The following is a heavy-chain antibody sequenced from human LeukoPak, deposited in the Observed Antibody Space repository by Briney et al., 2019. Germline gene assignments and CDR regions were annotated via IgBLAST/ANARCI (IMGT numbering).Heavy chain of an antibody. CDR2: ISGSGGST. J-gene: IGHJ4*02. D-gene: IGHD5-24*01. CDR3: AKSEMATIFRD. Sequence: GRSLRLSCAASGFTFSSYAKSWVRQAPGKGLEWVSAISGSGGSTYYADSVKGRFTISRDNSKNTLYLQMNSLRAEDTAVYYCAKSEMATIFRDWGQGTLVTVSS. CDR1: GFTFSSYA. V-gene: IGHV3-23*01.